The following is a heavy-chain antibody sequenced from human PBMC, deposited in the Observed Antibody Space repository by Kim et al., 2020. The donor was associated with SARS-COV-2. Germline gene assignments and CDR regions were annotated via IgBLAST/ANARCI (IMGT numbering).Heavy chain of an antibody. J-gene: IGHJ6*02. CDR3: ARGHYGLDV. CDR2: MREDGSGI. Sequence: GGSLRLSCVASGIDFRNNWMSWVRQPRGKGLEWVTHMREDGSGIDYADSVKGRFTIFRDNAQESLYLQMNSRRVEDTATYYCARGHYGLDVWGQGTTVTVSS. CDR1: GIDFRNNW. V-gene: IGHV3-7*05.